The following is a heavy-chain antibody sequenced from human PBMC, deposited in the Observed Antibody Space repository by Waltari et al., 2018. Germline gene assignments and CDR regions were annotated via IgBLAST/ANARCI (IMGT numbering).Heavy chain of an antibody. J-gene: IGHJ4*02. CDR3: ARDRYDYVWGSYRYRILNYFDY. D-gene: IGHD3-16*02. CDR2: INHSGRT. CDR1: GGSFSGYY. Sequence: QVQLQQWGAGLLKPSETLSLTCAVYGGSFSGYYWSWIRQPPGQGLEWIGEINHSGRTNYNPSLKSRVTISVDTSKNQFSLKLSSVTAADTAVYYCARDRYDYVWGSYRYRILNYFDYWGQGTLVTVSS. V-gene: IGHV4-34*01.